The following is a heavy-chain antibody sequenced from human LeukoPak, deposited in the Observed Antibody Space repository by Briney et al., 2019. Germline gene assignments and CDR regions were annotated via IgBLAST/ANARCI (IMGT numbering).Heavy chain of an antibody. CDR1: GGSFSGYY. CDR2: INHSGST. J-gene: IGHJ5*02. Sequence: PSETLSLTCAVYGGSFSGYYWSWIRQPPGKRLEWIGEINHSGSTNYNPSRKSRVTISVDTSKNQFSLKLSSVTAADTAVYYCARGNQWFGELLTWFDPWGQGTLVTVSS. D-gene: IGHD3-10*01. CDR3: ARGNQWFGELLTWFDP. V-gene: IGHV4-34*01.